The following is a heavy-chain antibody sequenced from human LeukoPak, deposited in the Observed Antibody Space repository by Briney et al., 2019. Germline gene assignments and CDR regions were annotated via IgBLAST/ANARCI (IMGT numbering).Heavy chain of an antibody. J-gene: IGHJ4*02. CDR1: GFTFSSYE. V-gene: IGHV3-48*03. CDR2: ISSSGSTI. D-gene: IGHD5-18*01. CDR3: ASERGYSDGLVY. Sequence: GGSLRLSCAASGFTFSSYEMNWVRQAPGKGLEWVSYISSSGSTIYYADSVKGRFTISRDNAKNSLYLQMNSLRAEGTAVYYCASERGYSDGLVYLGQGTLVTVSS.